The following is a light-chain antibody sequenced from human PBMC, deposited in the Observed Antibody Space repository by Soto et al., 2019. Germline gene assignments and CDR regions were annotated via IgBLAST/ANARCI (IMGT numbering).Light chain of an antibody. J-gene: IGKJ1*01. CDR1: ESVSRN. V-gene: IGKV3-15*01. CDR3: QQYNNWPPWT. CDR2: GAS. Sequence: EIVMTQSPATLSVSPGERATLSCRASESVSRNLAWYQQKPGQAPRLLIYGASIRDNGIPVRFSGSGSGTDFTLTISSLQSEDFAAYYCQQYNNWPPWTFGQGTKVEVK.